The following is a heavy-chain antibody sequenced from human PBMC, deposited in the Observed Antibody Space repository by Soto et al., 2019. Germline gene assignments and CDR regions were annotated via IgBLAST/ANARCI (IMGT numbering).Heavy chain of an antibody. CDR1: GYTFTGYY. Sequence: ASVKVSCKASGYTFTGYYMHWVRQAPGQELERMGWINPNSGGTNYAQKLQGWVTMTRDTSISTAYMELSRLRSDDTAVYYCARARYDFWSGSTQYYYYYGMDVWGQGTTVTVSS. V-gene: IGHV1-2*04. D-gene: IGHD3-3*01. CDR3: ARARYDFWSGSTQYYYYYGMDV. CDR2: INPNSGGT. J-gene: IGHJ6*02.